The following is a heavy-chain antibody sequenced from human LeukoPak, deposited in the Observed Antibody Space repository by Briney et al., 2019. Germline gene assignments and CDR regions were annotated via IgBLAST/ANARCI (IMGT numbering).Heavy chain of an antibody. D-gene: IGHD2-15*01. V-gene: IGHV3-30*18. CDR1: GFTFSRYG. Sequence: PGRSLRLSCAASGFTFSRYGMHWVRQAPGKGLEWVAVISYDGSNKYYADSVKGRFTISRDNSKNTLYLQLDTLRDEDTAVYYCAKGGSWSGDPWGHRTLVTVSS. CDR3: AKGGSWSGDP. CDR2: ISYDGSNK. J-gene: IGHJ5*02.